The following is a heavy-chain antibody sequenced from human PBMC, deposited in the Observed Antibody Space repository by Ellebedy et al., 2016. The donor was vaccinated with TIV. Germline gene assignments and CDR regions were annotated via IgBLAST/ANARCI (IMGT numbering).Heavy chain of an antibody. CDR3: AKDGRAARPYYLDY. CDR2: IGGSGEAI. V-gene: IGHV3-23*01. Sequence: GESLKISXAASGFTFSSYAMSWVRQTPGKGLEWISGIGGSGEAIYYADSVRGRFSISRDNSKNTLYLQMNSLRAEDTAVYYCAKDGRAARPYYLDYWGQGTLVTVSS. CDR1: GFTFSSYA. D-gene: IGHD6-6*01. J-gene: IGHJ4*02.